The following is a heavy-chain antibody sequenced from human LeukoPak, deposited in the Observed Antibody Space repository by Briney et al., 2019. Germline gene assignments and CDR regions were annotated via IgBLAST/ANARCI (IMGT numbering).Heavy chain of an antibody. CDR1: GFTFSSYA. J-gene: IGHJ4*02. Sequence: PWGSLRLSCAASGFTFSSYAMSWVRQAPGKGLEWVSAISGSGGSTYYVDSVKGRFTISRDNSKNTLYLQMNSLGAEDTAVYYCAKARTSTGGYHFDYWGQRTPVTVSS. CDR2: ISGSGGST. V-gene: IGHV3-23*01. D-gene: IGHD2-8*02. CDR3: AKARTSTGGYHFDY.